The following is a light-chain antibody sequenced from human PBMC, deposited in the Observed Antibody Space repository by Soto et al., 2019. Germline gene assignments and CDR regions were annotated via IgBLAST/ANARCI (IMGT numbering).Light chain of an antibody. Sequence: QLTQSPSSLSASVGDRVIITCRASQSVSRSLNWCQQKPGQAPKLLLYAASSLQTGVPSRFSGSGSGTEFTLTISSLQPEDFATYYCQQNAITPPWTFGQGTKVDIK. V-gene: IGKV1-39*01. CDR3: QQNAITPPWT. J-gene: IGKJ1*01. CDR2: AAS. CDR1: QSVSRS.